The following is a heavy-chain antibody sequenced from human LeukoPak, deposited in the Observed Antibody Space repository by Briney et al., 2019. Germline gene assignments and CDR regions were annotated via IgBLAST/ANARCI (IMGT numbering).Heavy chain of an antibody. CDR2: IYYSGST. CDR1: GGSISSYY. CDR3: ARGLFDY. J-gene: IGHJ4*02. V-gene: IGHV4-59*08. Sequence: SETLSLTCTVSGGSISSYYWSWIRQPPGKGLEWIGYIYYSGSTNYNPSLRSRVTISVDTSKNQFSLKLSSVTAADTAVYYCARGLFDYWGQGTLVTVSS.